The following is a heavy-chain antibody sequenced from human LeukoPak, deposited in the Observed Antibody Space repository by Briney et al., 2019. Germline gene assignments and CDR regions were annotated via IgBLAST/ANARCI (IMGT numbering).Heavy chain of an antibody. Sequence: GASVKVSWKASGYTFTSYGISWVRQAPGQGLEWMGWISAYNDNTNYAQKLQGRVTMTTDTSTSTAYMELRSLRSDDTAVYYCARDPTLNYYDSTGWLGPFDIWGQGTMVTVSS. V-gene: IGHV1-18*01. CDR3: ARDPTLNYYDSTGWLGPFDI. CDR2: ISAYNDNT. D-gene: IGHD3-22*01. CDR1: GYTFTSYG. J-gene: IGHJ3*02.